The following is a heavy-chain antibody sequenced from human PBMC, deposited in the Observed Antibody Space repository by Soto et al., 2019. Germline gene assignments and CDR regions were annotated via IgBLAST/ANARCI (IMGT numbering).Heavy chain of an antibody. Sequence: QVQLVQSAAEVKKPGASVKVSCKASGYTFTKYGVSWVRQAPGQGLEWMGWISTDNGNTYYAQKFQGRVTMTTDTSTNTAYMYLRSLRSDDTAVYYCARDDTANTRNLDYWGQGTLVTVSS. J-gene: IGHJ4*02. D-gene: IGHD4-17*01. CDR1: GYTFTKYG. V-gene: IGHV1-18*04. CDR2: ISTDNGNT. CDR3: ARDDTANTRNLDY.